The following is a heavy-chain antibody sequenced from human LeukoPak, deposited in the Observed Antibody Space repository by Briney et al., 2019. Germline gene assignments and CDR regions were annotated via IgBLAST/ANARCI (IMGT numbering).Heavy chain of an antibody. J-gene: IGHJ3*02. D-gene: IGHD3-10*01. V-gene: IGHV3-30-3*01. CDR3: TVEWGVASTYSVFDI. Sequence: GGSLRLSCAASGFTFSSYAMHWVRQAPGKGLEWVAVISYDGSNKYYADSVKGRFTISRDNSKNTLYLQMNSLRAEDTAVYYCTVEWGVASTYSVFDIWGQGTVVTVSS. CDR1: GFTFSSYA. CDR2: ISYDGSNK.